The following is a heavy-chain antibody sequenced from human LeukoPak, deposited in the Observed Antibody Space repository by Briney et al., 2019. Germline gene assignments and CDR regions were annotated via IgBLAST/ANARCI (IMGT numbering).Heavy chain of an antibody. Sequence: GGSLRLSCAASGFTSSSYSMNWVRQAPGKGLEWVSSISSGGSYISYADSVKGRFSISRDNAKNSLYLQMNSVRAEDTAVYYCARGVRGVMSHFDYWGQGILVTVSS. CDR1: GFTSSSYS. V-gene: IGHV3-21*01. CDR3: ARGVRGVMSHFDY. D-gene: IGHD3-10*01. J-gene: IGHJ4*02. CDR2: ISSGGSYI.